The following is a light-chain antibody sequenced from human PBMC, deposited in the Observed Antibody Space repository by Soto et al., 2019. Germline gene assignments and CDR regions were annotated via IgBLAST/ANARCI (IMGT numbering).Light chain of an antibody. V-gene: IGKV3-20*01. CDR2: GAS. J-gene: IGKJ1*01. CDR1: QRISSNY. Sequence: EIVLTQSPGTLSLSPGERATLSCRASQRISSNYLAWYQQKPGQAPRLLIYGASNRAAGIPDRFHGSGSETAFPLTISRLEPHGFAVYSCQQYHNSPRTFGPGTKVEV. CDR3: QQYHNSPRT.